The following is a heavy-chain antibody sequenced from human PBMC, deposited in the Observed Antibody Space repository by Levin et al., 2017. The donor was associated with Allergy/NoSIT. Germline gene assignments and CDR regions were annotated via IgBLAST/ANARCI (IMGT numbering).Heavy chain of an antibody. CDR3: AKDISRSGSFYGMDV. Sequence: QAGGSLRLSCVASGFTFDDYAMHWVRQLPGKGLEWVSGITSQSATVGYADSVQGRFTISRDNVKNSLYLQMDSLRPEDTALYYCAKDISRSGSFYGMDVWGQGTTVTVSS. J-gene: IGHJ6*02. V-gene: IGHV3-9*01. CDR1: GFTFDDYA. CDR2: ITSQSATV. D-gene: IGHD5-12*01.